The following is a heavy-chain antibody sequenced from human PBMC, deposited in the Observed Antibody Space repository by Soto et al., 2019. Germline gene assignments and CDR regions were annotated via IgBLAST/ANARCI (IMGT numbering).Heavy chain of an antibody. CDR2: ISSSSSYI. V-gene: IGHV3-21*01. CDR1: GFTFSSYS. Sequence: PGGSLRLSCAASGFTFSSYSMNWVRQAPGKGLEWVSSISSSSSYIYYADSVKGRFTISRDNAKNSLYLQMNSLRAEDTAVYYCARAQSNGDYAPFDYWGQGTLVTVSS. CDR3: ARAQSNGDYAPFDY. D-gene: IGHD4-17*01. J-gene: IGHJ4*02.